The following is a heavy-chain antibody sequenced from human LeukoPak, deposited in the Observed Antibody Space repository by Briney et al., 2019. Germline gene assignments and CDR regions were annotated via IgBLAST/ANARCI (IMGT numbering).Heavy chain of an antibody. J-gene: IGHJ6*03. CDR2: NYTSGRT. CDR1: GGSISSNY. CDR3: ARDEYCSSWTVYYMDV. Sequence: SETLSLTCTVSGGSISSNYWSWIRQPAGEGLGRIGRNYTSGRTNYNPSLKSRVPMSVDPHKIQFSLNLSSVTAADTAVYYCARDEYCSSWTVYYMDVWGKGTTVTVSS. V-gene: IGHV4-4*07. D-gene: IGHD2-2*01.